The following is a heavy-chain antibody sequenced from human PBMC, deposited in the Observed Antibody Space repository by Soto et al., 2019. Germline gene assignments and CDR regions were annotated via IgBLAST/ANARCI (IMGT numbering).Heavy chain of an antibody. CDR2: ISYNGSKK. Sequence: GGSLRLSCAASGFTFSNFGMHWVRQAPGKGLEWVSVISYNGSKKYYADSGKGRFTISRDNAKNSLYLQMNSLRAEDTAVYYCARDPVSSGWYMGRVDPWGQGTLVTVSS. CDR1: GFTFSNFG. D-gene: IGHD6-19*01. CDR3: ARDPVSSGWYMGRVDP. V-gene: IGHV3-33*01. J-gene: IGHJ5*02.